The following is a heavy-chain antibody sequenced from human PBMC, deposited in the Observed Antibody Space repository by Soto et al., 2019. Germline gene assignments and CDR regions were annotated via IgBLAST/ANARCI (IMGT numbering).Heavy chain of an antibody. CDR3: ARDGGYGDYDKRSYGMDV. CDR2: INPSGGST. V-gene: IGHV1-46*01. J-gene: IGHJ6*02. Sequence: AASVKVSCKASGYTFTSYYMHWVRQAPGQGLEWMGIINPSGGSTSYAQKFQGRVTMTRDTSTSTVYMELSSLRSEDTAVYYCARDGGYGDYDKRSYGMDVWGQGTTVTVSS. D-gene: IGHD4-17*01. CDR1: GYTFTSYY.